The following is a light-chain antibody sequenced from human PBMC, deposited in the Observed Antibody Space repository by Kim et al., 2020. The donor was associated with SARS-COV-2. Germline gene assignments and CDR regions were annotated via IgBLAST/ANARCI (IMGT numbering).Light chain of an antibody. CDR2: AAS. J-gene: IGKJ1*01. V-gene: IGKV3-15*01. CDR1: QSVSDN. Sequence: IVMTQSPATLSVSPGDRATLSCRASQSVSDNLVWYQQKHGQAPRLIIYAASTRATGIPARFSGSGSGTEFTLTISSLQSEDFAVYYCQQYNNWWSFGQGTKVDIK. CDR3: QQYNNWWS.